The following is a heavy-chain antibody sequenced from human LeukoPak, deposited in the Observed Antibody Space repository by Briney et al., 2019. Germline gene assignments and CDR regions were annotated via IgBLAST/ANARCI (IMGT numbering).Heavy chain of an antibody. Sequence: GGSLRLSCAASGFTFSSYGMHWVRQAPGKGLEWVAVISYDGSNKYYADSVKGRFAISRDNSKNTLYLQMNSLRAEDTAVYYCASLLIAAAGFDYWGQGTLVTVSS. D-gene: IGHD6-13*01. J-gene: IGHJ4*02. CDR2: ISYDGSNK. CDR3: ASLLIAAAGFDY. V-gene: IGHV3-30*03. CDR1: GFTFSSYG.